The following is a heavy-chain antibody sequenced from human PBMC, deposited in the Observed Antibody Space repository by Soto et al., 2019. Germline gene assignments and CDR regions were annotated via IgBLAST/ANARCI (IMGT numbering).Heavy chain of an antibody. D-gene: IGHD3-10*01. CDR1: GFTFGNYW. V-gene: IGHV3-7*05. J-gene: IGHJ3*02. CDR2: IKGDGSAK. CDR3: ARDVSPGSSRYYLDAFDI. Sequence: EVQLVESGGGLVQPGGSLRLSCAASGFTFGNYWMTWVRQAPGKGLEWVANIKGDGSAKSYLDSVRGRFTVSRDNAENSLFLPMNILRAEDTALYYCARDVSPGSSRYYLDAFDIWGQGTMVTVS.